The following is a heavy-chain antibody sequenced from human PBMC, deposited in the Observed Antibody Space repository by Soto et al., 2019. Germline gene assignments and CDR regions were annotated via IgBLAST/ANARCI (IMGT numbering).Heavy chain of an antibody. CDR1: GYTFTSYY. V-gene: IGHV1-46*01. D-gene: IGHD5-18*01. CDR2: INPSGGST. J-gene: IGHJ5*02. Sequence: ASVKVSCKASGYTFTSYYMHWVRQAPGQGLEWMGIINPSGGSTSYAQKFQGRVTMTRDTSTSTVYMELSSLRSEDTAVYYCARDSIHGYSYGYWFDPWGQGTLVTAPQ. CDR3: ARDSIHGYSYGYWFDP.